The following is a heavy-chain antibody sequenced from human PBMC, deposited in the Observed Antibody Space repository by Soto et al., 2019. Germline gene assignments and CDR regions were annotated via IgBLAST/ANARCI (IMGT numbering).Heavy chain of an antibody. CDR2: IKEDGSEK. V-gene: IGHV3-7*01. CDR1: GITFSSDW. J-gene: IGHJ4*02. Sequence: GGSLRLSCAASGITFSSDWMTWVRQAPGKGLEWVANIKEDGSEKHYVDSVKGRFTISRDNAKNSLYLQMSNLRAEDTAVYYCARSGDNYDRLDYWGQGTPVTVSS. D-gene: IGHD5-12*01. CDR3: ARSGDNYDRLDY.